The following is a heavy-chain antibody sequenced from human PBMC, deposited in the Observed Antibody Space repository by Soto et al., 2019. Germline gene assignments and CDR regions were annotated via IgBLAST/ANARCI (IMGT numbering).Heavy chain of an antibody. CDR1: GGSISGYF. CDR2: IHYSGST. V-gene: IGHV4-59*01. J-gene: IGHJ5*02. D-gene: IGHD2-2*02. Sequence: SETLSLTCTVSGGSISGYFWSWIRQPPGKGLEYIGHIHYSGSTVYNPSLKSRVTILLDTSMNQFSLKLTSVTAADTAVYYCAKWQCSTSNCHTLDPWGQGVLVTVSS. CDR3: AKWQCSTSNCHTLDP.